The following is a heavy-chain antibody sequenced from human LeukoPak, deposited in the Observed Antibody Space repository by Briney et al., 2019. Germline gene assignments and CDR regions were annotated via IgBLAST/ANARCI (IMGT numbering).Heavy chain of an antibody. Sequence: SSETLSLTCTVSGGSISSGYYWGWIRQPPGKGLEWIGSIYHSGSTYYNPSLKSRVTISVDTSKNQFSLKLSSVTAADTAVYYCAREDVTTVTYFDYWGQGTLVTVSS. D-gene: IGHD4-17*01. J-gene: IGHJ4*02. V-gene: IGHV4-38-2*02. CDR2: IYHSGST. CDR3: AREDVTTVTYFDY. CDR1: GGSISSGYY.